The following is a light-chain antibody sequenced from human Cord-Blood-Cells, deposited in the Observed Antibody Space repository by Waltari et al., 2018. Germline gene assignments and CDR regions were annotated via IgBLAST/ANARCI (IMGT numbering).Light chain of an antibody. CDR2: EVS. V-gene: IGLV2-8*01. J-gene: IGLJ1*01. CDR3: SSYAGSNNYV. Sequence: QSVLTQPPSASGSPGQSVTIPCTGTSSDVGGYHYVSWYQQHPGKAPKLMIYEVSKRPSGVPDRFSGSKSGNTASLTVSGLQAEDEADYYCSSYAGSNNYVFGTGTKVTVL. CDR1: SSDVGGYHY.